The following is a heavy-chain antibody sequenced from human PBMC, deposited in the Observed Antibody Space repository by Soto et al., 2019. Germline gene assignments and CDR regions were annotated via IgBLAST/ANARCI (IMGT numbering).Heavy chain of an antibody. D-gene: IGHD2-21*02. CDR2: INHSGST. V-gene: IGHV4-34*01. J-gene: IGHJ5*02. Sequence: SETLSLTCAVYGGSFSGYYWSWSRQPPGKGLEWIGEINHSGSTNYNPSLKSRVTISVDTSKNQFSLKLSSVTAADTAVYYCARGRIVVVTAGRNWFDPWGQGTLVTVSS. CDR1: GGSFSGYY. CDR3: ARGRIVVVTAGRNWFDP.